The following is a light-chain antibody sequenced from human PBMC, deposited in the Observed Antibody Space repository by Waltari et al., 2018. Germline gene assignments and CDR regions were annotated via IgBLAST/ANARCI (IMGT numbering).Light chain of an antibody. Sequence: EIVMTQSPATLSVSPGETATLPCRASQSISTNLAWYQQKPGQAPRLLIYGASTRATGFPARFSGSGFGTEFTLTISSLRSEDFAVYYCQHYHNWPPITFGQGTRLEIK. J-gene: IGKJ5*01. CDR3: QHYHNWPPIT. CDR2: GAS. CDR1: QSISTN. V-gene: IGKV3-15*01.